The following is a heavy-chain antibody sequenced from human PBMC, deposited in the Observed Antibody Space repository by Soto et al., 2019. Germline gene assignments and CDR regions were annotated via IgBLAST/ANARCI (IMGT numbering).Heavy chain of an antibody. J-gene: IGHJ5*02. Sequence: QVQLQESGPGLVKPSQTLSLTCTVSGGSISSGDYYWGWIRQPPGKGLEWIGYIYYSGSTYYNPSLKSRVTISVDTSKNQFSLKLSSVTAADTAVYYCARVGGRAPCWFDPWGQGTLVTVSS. D-gene: IGHD3-16*01. CDR1: GGSISSGDYY. V-gene: IGHV4-30-4*01. CDR3: ARVGGRAPCWFDP. CDR2: IYYSGST.